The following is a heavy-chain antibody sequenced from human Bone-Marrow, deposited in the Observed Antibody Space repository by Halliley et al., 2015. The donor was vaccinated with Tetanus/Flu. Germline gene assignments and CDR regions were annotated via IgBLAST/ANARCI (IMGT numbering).Heavy chain of an antibody. J-gene: IGHJ4*02. CDR2: MGADWSKK. V-gene: IGHV3-33*01. D-gene: IGHD5-12*01. CDR3: ARHNYAYDWDY. Sequence: GGGGVMGADWSKKIYSNPLEGRFTISRDSPKNTQYLQMSSLRAEDTAVYYCARHNYAYDWDYWGRGTLVTVSS.